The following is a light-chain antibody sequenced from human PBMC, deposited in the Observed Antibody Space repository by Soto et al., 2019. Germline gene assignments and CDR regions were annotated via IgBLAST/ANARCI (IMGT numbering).Light chain of an antibody. Sequence: DIQMTQSPSSLSASVGDRVTITCRASQAIRNSLAWYQQKPGKVPSLLIYAASTLQPGVPSRFSGSGSGTDFTLTISILHPEDVATYYCQKYYSAPFTFGPGTKLGIK. CDR2: AAS. V-gene: IGKV1-27*01. CDR1: QAIRNS. J-gene: IGKJ3*01. CDR3: QKYYSAPFT.